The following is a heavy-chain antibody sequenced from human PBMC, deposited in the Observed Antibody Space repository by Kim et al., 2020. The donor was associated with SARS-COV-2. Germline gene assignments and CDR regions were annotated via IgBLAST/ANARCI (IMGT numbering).Heavy chain of an antibody. Sequence: PVKGRFTISRETSKTTLYLQMNSRKTEDTAVYYCTTDQSGSYYYYYGMDVWGQGTTVTVSS. J-gene: IGHJ6*02. CDR3: TTDQSGSYYYYYGMDV. V-gene: IGHV3-15*01. D-gene: IGHD1-26*01.